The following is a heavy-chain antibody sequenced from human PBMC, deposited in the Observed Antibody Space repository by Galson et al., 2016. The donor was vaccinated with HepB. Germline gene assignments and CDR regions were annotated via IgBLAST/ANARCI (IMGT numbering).Heavy chain of an antibody. CDR3: ARGPLRVGSGDYWRSLLVHKWADP. J-gene: IGHJ5*02. Sequence: SVKVSCKASGYTSNNFDIHWVRQAPGQGLEWLGWMNPSSENRGYAKDFQDRVIFIMDTSIDTAYLYLSDLRAEDTGVYYCARGPLRVGSGDYWRSLLVHKWADPWGQGTMVTVSS. V-gene: IGHV1-8*01. CDR1: GYTSNNFD. CDR2: MNPSSENR. D-gene: IGHD2-21*01.